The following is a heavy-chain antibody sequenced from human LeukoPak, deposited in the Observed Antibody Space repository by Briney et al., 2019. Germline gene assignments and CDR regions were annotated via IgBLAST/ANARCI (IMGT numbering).Heavy chain of an antibody. D-gene: IGHD3-22*01. CDR1: GFTFSSYS. CDR2: IRSSSTYI. CDR3: ARDPPYYYDSSGYHNYFQH. V-gene: IGHV3-21*01. J-gene: IGHJ1*01. Sequence: GGSLRLSCAASGFTFSSYSMNWVRQAPGKGLEWVSSIRSSSTYIYYADSVKGRFTISRDNAKNSLYLQMNRLRAEDTAVYYCARDPPYYYDSSGYHNYFQHWGQGTLVTVYS.